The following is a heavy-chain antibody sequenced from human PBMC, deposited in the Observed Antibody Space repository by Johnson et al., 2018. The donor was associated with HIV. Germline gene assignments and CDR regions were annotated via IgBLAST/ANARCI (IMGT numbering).Heavy chain of an antibody. Sequence: QVQLVESGGGVVQPGRSLRLSCAVSGFAFTNYAMHWVRLAPGKGLQWVAVISYDANNKYYAGSVRGRFTISRDISKNTLYLQMDSLRPDDTALYYCARGRKDIEAADGLDNDAFDIWGQGTLVTVSS. CDR2: ISYDANNK. J-gene: IGHJ3*02. D-gene: IGHD6-13*01. CDR1: GFAFTNYA. CDR3: ARGRKDIEAADGLDNDAFDI. V-gene: IGHV3-30*04.